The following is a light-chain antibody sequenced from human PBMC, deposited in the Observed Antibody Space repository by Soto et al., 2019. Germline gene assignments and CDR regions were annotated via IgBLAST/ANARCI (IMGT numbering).Light chain of an antibody. J-gene: IGLJ2*01. V-gene: IGLV2-14*01. CDR3: SSYTSSSTPVV. Sequence: QSALTQPASVSASPGQSITISCTGTSSDVGGYNYVSWYQQHPGKAPKLMIYEVSNRPSGVSNRFAGSKSGNTASLTLSGLPAEDEADYYCSSYTSSSTPVVFGGGTKLIVL. CDR1: SSDVGGYNY. CDR2: EVS.